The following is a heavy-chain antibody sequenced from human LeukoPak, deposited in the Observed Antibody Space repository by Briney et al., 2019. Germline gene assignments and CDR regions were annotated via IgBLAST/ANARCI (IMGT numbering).Heavy chain of an antibody. V-gene: IGHV3-7*01. Sequence: GGSLRLSCAASGFTFSSYWMSWVRQAPGKGLEWVANIKQDGSEKDYVDSVKGRFTISRDNAKNSLYLQMNCLRAEDMAVYYCARALGWLPENYWGQGTLVTVSS. J-gene: IGHJ4*02. CDR1: GFTFSSYW. D-gene: IGHD5-24*01. CDR3: ARALGWLPENY. CDR2: IKQDGSEK.